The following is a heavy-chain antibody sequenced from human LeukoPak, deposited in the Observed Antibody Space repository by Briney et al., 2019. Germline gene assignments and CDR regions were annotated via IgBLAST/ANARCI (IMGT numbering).Heavy chain of an antibody. CDR1: GGSISNYY. CDR3: ARRYGSVKVFGLDV. D-gene: IGHD3-10*01. Sequence: PSETLSLTRTVCGGSISNYYWIWIRQSPGKGLEWIAYIYYTGNTDYNPSLKSRVTISVDTSRNQFSLKLRSVTAADTAVYYCARRYGSVKVFGLDVWGQGTTVTVSS. CDR2: IYYTGNT. J-gene: IGHJ6*02. V-gene: IGHV4-59*08.